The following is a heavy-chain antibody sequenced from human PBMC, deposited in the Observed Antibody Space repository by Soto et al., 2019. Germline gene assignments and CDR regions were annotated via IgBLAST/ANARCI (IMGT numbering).Heavy chain of an antibody. J-gene: IGHJ5*02. Sequence: VSVPFSCLASGYTFTCCAMHCVRQAPGLRLAWMGWINAGNGNTKHSQKFQGRVTITRDTSASTAYMELSSLRSEDTAVYYCARDCYCSGGSCYSGSWCDPWGQGTRVTVSA. CDR1: GYTFTCCA. V-gene: IGHV1-3*01. CDR3: ARDCYCSGGSCYSGSWCDP. D-gene: IGHD2-15*01. CDR2: INAGNGNT.